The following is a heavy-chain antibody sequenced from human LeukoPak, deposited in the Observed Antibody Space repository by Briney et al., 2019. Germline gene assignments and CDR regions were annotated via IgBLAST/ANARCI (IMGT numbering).Heavy chain of an antibody. CDR1: GFTFSSYG. J-gene: IGHJ4*02. Sequence: GGSLRLSCAASGFTFSSYGMHWVRQALGKGLEWVAFIRYDGSNKYYADSVKGRFTTSRDNSKNTLYLQMNSLRAEDTAVYYCANLNSGGYYFDYWGQGTLVTVSS. D-gene: IGHD1-26*01. V-gene: IGHV3-30*02. CDR2: IRYDGSNK. CDR3: ANLNSGGYYFDY.